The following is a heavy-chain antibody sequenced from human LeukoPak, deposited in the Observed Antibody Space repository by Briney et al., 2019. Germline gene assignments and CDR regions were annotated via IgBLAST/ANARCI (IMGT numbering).Heavy chain of an antibody. Sequence: ASVKVSCKASGYTFTGYYMHWVRQAPGQGLEWMGWINPDSGGTNYAQKFQGRVTMTRDTSISTAYMELSRLRSDDTAVYYCARHYGQVYYYGSGSYLTRDYWGQGTLVTVSS. D-gene: IGHD3-10*01. CDR3: ARHYGQVYYYGSGSYLTRDY. CDR2: INPDSGGT. V-gene: IGHV1-2*02. J-gene: IGHJ4*02. CDR1: GYTFTGYY.